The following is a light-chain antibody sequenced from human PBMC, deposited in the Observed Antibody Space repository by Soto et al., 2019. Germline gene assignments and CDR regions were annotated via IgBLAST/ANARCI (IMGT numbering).Light chain of an antibody. CDR1: SSDVGGYNY. V-gene: IGLV2-14*03. J-gene: IGLJ1*01. CDR3: CSYTTSNTRQIV. Sequence: QSALTQPASVSGSPGQSITISCTGTSSDVGGYNYVSWYQQHSGKAPKFMIYDVSSRPSGVSNRFSGSKSGNTASMTISGLQAEDEADYYCCSYTTSNTRQIVFGTGTKLTVL. CDR2: DVS.